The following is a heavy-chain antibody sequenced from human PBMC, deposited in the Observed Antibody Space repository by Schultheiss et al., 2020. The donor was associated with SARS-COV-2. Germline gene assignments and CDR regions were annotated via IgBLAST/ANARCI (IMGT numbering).Heavy chain of an antibody. V-gene: IGHV3-11*04. Sequence: GESLKISCAASGFTFSDYYMSWIRQAPGKGLEWVSYISSSGSTIYYADSVKGRFTISRDNAKNSLYLQMNSLRAEDTAVYYCARERGEAAFDIWGQGTMVTVSS. D-gene: IGHD3-16*01. J-gene: IGHJ3*02. CDR1: GFTFSDYY. CDR2: ISSSGSTI. CDR3: ARERGEAAFDI.